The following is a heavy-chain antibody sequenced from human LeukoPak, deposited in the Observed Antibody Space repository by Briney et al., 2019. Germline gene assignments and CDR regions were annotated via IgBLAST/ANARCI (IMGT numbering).Heavy chain of an antibody. CDR2: INPNSGGT. CDR1: GYTFTSYY. J-gene: IGHJ4*02. Sequence: ASVKVSCKASGYTFTSYYMHWVRQAPGQGLEWMGWINPNSGGTNYAQKFQGRVTMTRDTSISTAYMELSRLRSDDTAVYYCARAKGHIVVVPAFDYWGQGTLVTVSS. V-gene: IGHV1-2*02. CDR3: ARAKGHIVVVPAFDY. D-gene: IGHD2-2*01.